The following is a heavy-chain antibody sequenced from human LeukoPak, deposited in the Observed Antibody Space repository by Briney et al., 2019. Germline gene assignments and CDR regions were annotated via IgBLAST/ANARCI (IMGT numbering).Heavy chain of an antibody. Sequence: PSETLSLTCTVFGGSISSYYWSWIRQPPGKGLEWIGYIYYSGGTNYNPSLKSRVTISVDTSKSQFSLKLSSVTAADTAVYYCARDGYSSGWYDYWGQGTLVTVSS. CDR1: GGSISSYY. CDR2: IYYSGGT. V-gene: IGHV4-59*01. D-gene: IGHD6-19*01. CDR3: ARDGYSSGWYDY. J-gene: IGHJ4*02.